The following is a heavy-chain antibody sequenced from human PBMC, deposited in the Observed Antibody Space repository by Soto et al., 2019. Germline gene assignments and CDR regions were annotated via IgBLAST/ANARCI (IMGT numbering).Heavy chain of an antibody. CDR1: GGSISSGGYY. CDR3: ARGSSIAGLYYGMDV. V-gene: IGHV4-31*03. D-gene: IGHD6-6*01. J-gene: IGHJ6*02. CDR2: NYYSGIT. Sequence: QVQLQESGPGLVKPSQTLSLTCTVSGGSISSGGYYWTWIRQHPGKGLEWIGYNYYSGITYYNPALKCRGTISLDTSKNQFSLQLSSVTAADTAVYYCARGSSIAGLYYGMDVWGQGTTVTVSS.